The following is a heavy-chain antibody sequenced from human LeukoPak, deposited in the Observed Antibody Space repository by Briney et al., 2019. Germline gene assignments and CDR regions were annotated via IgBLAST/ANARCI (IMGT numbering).Heavy chain of an antibody. CDR1: GGTFSSYG. Sequence: SVKVSCKASGGTFSSYGISWVRQAPGQGLEWMGGIIPIFGTANYAQKFQGRVTITADESTGTAYMELRSLRSEDTAVYFCARVSQGRRYYYYYAMDVWGQGTTVTVSS. V-gene: IGHV1-69*13. CDR3: ARVSQGRRYYYYYAMDV. J-gene: IGHJ6*02. D-gene: IGHD2-15*01. CDR2: IIPIFGTA.